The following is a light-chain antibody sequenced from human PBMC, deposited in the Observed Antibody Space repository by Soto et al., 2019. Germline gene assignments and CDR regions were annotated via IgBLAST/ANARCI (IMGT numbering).Light chain of an antibody. CDR3: CSFAGSSTYWV. CDR2: EVN. Sequence: QSALTQPASVSGSPGQSITISCSGTTSDVGGYDVVSWYQQHPGKAPKLMIFEVNQRPSGVSDRFSGSKSGNTASLTISGVQAGDEADYYCCSFAGSSTYWVFGGGTKLTVL. V-gene: IGLV2-23*02. J-gene: IGLJ3*02. CDR1: TSDVGGYDV.